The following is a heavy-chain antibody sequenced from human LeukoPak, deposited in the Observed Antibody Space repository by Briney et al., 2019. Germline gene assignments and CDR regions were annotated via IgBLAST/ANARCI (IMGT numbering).Heavy chain of an antibody. J-gene: IGHJ4*02. Sequence: ASVKVSCKASGYTFTSYDTNWVRQATGQGLEWMGWMNPNSGNTGYAQKFQGRVTMTRNTSISTAYMELSSLRSEDTAVYYCARDYYDSSGYYYFDYWGQGTLVTVSS. CDR3: ARDYYDSSGYYYFDY. V-gene: IGHV1-8*01. CDR2: MNPNSGNT. D-gene: IGHD3-22*01. CDR1: GYTFTSYD.